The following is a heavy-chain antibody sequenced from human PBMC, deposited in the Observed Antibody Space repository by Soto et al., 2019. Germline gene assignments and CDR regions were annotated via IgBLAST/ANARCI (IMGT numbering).Heavy chain of an antibody. CDR2: INPNSGGT. CDR3: AGTSRIQLWLSPLDY. J-gene: IGHJ4*02. Sequence: ASVKVSCKASGYTFTGYYMHWVRQAPGQGLEWMGWINPNSGGTNYAQKFQGWVTMTRDTSISTAYMELSRLRSDDTAVYYCAGTSRIQLWLSPLDYWGQGTLVTVSS. D-gene: IGHD5-18*01. V-gene: IGHV1-2*04. CDR1: GYTFTGYY.